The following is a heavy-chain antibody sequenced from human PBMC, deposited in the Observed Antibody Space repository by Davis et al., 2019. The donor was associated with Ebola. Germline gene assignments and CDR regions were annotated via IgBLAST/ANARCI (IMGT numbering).Heavy chain of an antibody. CDR1: GFTFDAYA. CDR3: ARRISCGYLIINSYFDL. V-gene: IGHV3-9*01. Sequence: GGSLRLSCAASGFTFDAYAMHWVRQAPGKGLEWVSGISWNSGSIGYADSVKGRFTISRDNAKNSLYLQMNSLRAEDTALYYCARRISCGYLIINSYFDLWGRGTLVTVSS. D-gene: IGHD5-18*01. CDR2: ISWNSGSI. J-gene: IGHJ2*01.